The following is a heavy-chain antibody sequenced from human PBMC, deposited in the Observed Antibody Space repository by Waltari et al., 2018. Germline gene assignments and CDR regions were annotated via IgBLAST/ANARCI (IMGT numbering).Heavy chain of an antibody. V-gene: IGHV3-21*01. D-gene: IGHD2-15*01. CDR3: ARSVSGSGAFDI. CDR1: VFTFSSYS. J-gene: IGHJ3*02. Sequence: EVQLVESVGGLVKPGGSLRLSCAASVFTFSSYSMNWVRQAPGKGLEWVSSISSSSSYIYYADSVKGRFTISRDNAKNSLYLQMNSLRAEDTAVYYCARSVSGSGAFDIWGQGTMVTVSS. CDR2: ISSSSSYI.